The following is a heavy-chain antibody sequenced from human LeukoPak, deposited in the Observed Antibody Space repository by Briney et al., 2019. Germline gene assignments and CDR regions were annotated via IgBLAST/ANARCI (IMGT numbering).Heavy chain of an antibody. CDR1: GFTFSSYA. V-gene: IGHV3-23*01. Sequence: RGSLRLSCVASGFTFSSYAINWVRQAPGRGLEWVSIISGSGDNTNYADSVKGRFTISRDNSKNTLYLQMNSLRAEDTAVYYCAKNPHYYDSSGWSYYYYYYMDVWGKGTTVTVSS. J-gene: IGHJ6*03. CDR2: ISGSGDNT. CDR3: AKNPHYYDSSGWSYYYYYYMDV. D-gene: IGHD3-22*01.